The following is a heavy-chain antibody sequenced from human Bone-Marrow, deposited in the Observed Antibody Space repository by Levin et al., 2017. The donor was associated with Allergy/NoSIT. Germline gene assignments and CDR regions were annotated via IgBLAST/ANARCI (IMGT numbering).Heavy chain of an antibody. V-gene: IGHV5-51*01. Sequence: GESLKISCQISGSTFPNFWIGWVRQVPGKGLESMGIIYPGDSDTRYSPSFLGQVTISADKSLNTAYLQWSSLKASDTATYYCARLPPGGGWIDFWGQGALVTVSS. CDR1: GSTFPNFW. D-gene: IGHD4-23*01. J-gene: IGHJ4*02. CDR2: IYPGDSDT. CDR3: ARLPPGGGWIDF.